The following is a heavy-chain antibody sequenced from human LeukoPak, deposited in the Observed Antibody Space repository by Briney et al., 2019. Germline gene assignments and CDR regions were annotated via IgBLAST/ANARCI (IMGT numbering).Heavy chain of an antibody. J-gene: IGHJ4*02. D-gene: IGHD5-12*01. CDR2: IYYSGST. Sequence: SETLSLTCTVSGGSVSSGSYYWSWIRQPPGKGLEWIGYIYYSGSTNYNPSLKSRVTISVDTSKNQFSLKLSSVTAADTAVYYCAREGNSGYDFDYWGQGTLVTVSS. CDR1: GGSVSSGSYY. V-gene: IGHV4-61*01. CDR3: AREGNSGYDFDY.